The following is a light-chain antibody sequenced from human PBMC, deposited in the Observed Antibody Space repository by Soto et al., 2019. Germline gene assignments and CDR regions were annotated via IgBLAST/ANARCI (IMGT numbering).Light chain of an antibody. CDR3: TSYTSSSTLV. CDR1: SSDVGGYKY. V-gene: IGLV2-14*01. Sequence: QSALTQPASVSGSPGQSITISCTGTSSDVGGYKYVSWYQQHPGKAPKLLIYEVSSRPSGVSDRFSGSKSGNTASLTISGLLTEDETYYYCTSYTSSSTLVFGGGTKLTVL. CDR2: EVS. J-gene: IGLJ3*02.